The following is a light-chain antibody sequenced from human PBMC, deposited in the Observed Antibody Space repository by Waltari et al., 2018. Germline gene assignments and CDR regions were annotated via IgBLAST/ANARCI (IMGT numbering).Light chain of an antibody. CDR1: PDITTS. J-gene: IGKJ2*02. CDR2: DAS. CDR3: HHHHSLPCT. Sequence: DMQLTQFPYSVSAAVGDRVTLTCQATPDITTSLSWFQQKPGKAPQLLIYDASSLQAGVPSMYSASGSGTAFSFPLTRLRPVESATYWCHHHHSLPCTFGRGTKLQ. V-gene: IGKV1-33*01.